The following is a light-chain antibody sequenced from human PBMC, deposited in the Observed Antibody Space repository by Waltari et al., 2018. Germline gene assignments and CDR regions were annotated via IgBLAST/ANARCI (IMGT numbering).Light chain of an antibody. CDR3: AAWDDSLNGHVV. Sequence: QSVLTQPPSASGTPGQRVTISCSGSSSNIGSTTLHWYQQLPGTAPKLLIYSNNQRPSGVPDRFSGSKSGTSASLTISGLQSEDEADYYCAAWDDSLNGHVVFGGGTKLTVL. CDR1: SSNIGSTT. CDR2: SNN. V-gene: IGLV1-44*01. J-gene: IGLJ2*01.